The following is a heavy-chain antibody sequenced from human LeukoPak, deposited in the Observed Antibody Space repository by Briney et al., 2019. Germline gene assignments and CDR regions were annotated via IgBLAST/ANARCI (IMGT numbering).Heavy chain of an antibody. Sequence: PGGSLRLSCAASGFTLSSYAMSWVRQAPGKGLEWVSAISGSGGSTYYADSVKGRFTISRDNSKNTLYLQMNSLRAEDTAVYYCAKDGGTMVRGVIIPYYYYGMDVWGQGTTVTVSS. CDR1: GFTLSSYA. D-gene: IGHD3-10*01. CDR2: ISGSGGST. V-gene: IGHV3-23*01. J-gene: IGHJ6*02. CDR3: AKDGGTMVRGVIIPYYYYGMDV.